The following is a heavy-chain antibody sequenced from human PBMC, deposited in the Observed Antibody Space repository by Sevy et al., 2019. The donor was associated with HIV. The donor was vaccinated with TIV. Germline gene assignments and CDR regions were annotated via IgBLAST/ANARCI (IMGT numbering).Heavy chain of an antibody. CDR1: GGSISSGDYY. V-gene: IGHV4-30-4*01. CDR3: AREVNLVVAAAGERGRRNWFDP. CDR2: IYYSGST. Sequence: SETLSLTCTVSGGSISSGDYYWSWIRQPPGKGLEWIGYIYYSGSTYYNPSLKSRVTISVDTSKNQFSLKLGSVTAADTAVSYCAREVNLVVAAAGERGRRNWFDPWGQGTLVTVSS. J-gene: IGHJ5*02. D-gene: IGHD2-15*01.